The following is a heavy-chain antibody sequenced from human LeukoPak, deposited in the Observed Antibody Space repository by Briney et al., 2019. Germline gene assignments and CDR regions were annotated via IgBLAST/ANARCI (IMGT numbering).Heavy chain of an antibody. J-gene: IGHJ4*02. D-gene: IGHD3-9*01. CDR1: GFTFSSYW. CDR2: INSDGSST. CDR3: ARALLTGPGHFDY. V-gene: IGHV3-74*01. Sequence: GGSLRLSCAASGFTFSSYWMRWVRQAPGKGLVWVSRINSDGSSTSYADSVKGRFTISRDNAKNTLYLQMNSLRAEDTAVYYCARALLTGPGHFDYWGQGTLVTVSS.